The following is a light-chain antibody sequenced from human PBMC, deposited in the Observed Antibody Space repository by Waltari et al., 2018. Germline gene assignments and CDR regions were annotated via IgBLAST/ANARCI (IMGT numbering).Light chain of an antibody. CDR1: RSISSY. Sequence: DIQMTQSPSSLSASVGDRVTITCRASRSISSYLNWYQQKPGKAPKVLIYAASSLQSGVPARFSGSGSGTDFTLTISSLQPEDFATYYCQQSHSIPVTFGQGTRLEIK. CDR2: AAS. V-gene: IGKV1-39*01. CDR3: QQSHSIPVT. J-gene: IGKJ5*01.